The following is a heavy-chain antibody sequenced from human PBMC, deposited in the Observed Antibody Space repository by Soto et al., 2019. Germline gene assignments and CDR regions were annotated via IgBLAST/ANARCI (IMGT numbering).Heavy chain of an antibody. D-gene: IGHD2-15*01. CDR2: INPNSGGT. Sequence: EASVKVSCKASGYTLTGYHMHWVRQAPGQGLEWMGWINPNSGGTNYAQKFQGWVTMTRDTSISTAYMELSRLRSDDTAVYYCARDYCSGGSCYKLDYWGQGTLVTVSS. CDR1: GYTLTGYH. J-gene: IGHJ4*02. CDR3: ARDYCSGGSCYKLDY. V-gene: IGHV1-2*04.